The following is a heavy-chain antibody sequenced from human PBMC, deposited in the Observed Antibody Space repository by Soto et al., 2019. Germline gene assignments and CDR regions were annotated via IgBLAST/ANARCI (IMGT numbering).Heavy chain of an antibody. J-gene: IGHJ4*02. CDR3: ASPYVTSRPIDF. V-gene: IGHV1-46*01. CDR2: TNPSDGST. Sequence: ASVKVSCKASGYSLTSYYMHWVRQAPGQGLEWMGITNPSDGSTNYAQKFQGRVTMTSDTSTSTVYMEMSSLRSEDTAMYYCASPYVTSRPIDFWGQGTLVTVYS. D-gene: IGHD3-16*01. CDR1: GYSLTSYY.